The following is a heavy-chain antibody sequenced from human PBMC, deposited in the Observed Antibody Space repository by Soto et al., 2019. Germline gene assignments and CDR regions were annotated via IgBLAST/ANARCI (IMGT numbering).Heavy chain of an antibody. CDR1: GGSISSYY. CDR3: ARTDSTSKRFCCYDLSLGSLYF. CDR2: IYYSGST. D-gene: IGHD5-12*01. V-gene: IGHV4-59*08. J-gene: IGHJ4*02. Sequence: SETLSLTCTVSGGSISSYYWSWIRQPPGKGLEWIGYIYYSGSTNYNPSLKSRVTISVDTSKNQFSLKLSSVTAADTAVYYCARTDSTSKRFCCYDLSLGSLYFRGQGTSVTVSA.